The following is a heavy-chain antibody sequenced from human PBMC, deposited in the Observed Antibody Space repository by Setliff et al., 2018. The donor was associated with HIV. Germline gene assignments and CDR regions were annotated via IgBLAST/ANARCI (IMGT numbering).Heavy chain of an antibody. J-gene: IGHJ4*02. CDR2: VSSRGDH. Sequence: PSETLSLTCTVSDSGTYYWSWIRRPAGKGLELLGRVSSRGDHNYNPSLTSRVTMSVDTSKNQFSLKLTSVTASDTAVYYCARAAAGNTGPFDLWCQVSPGTVSS. CDR3: ARAAAGNTGPFDL. CDR1: DSGTYY. D-gene: IGHD4-17*01. V-gene: IGHV4-4*07.